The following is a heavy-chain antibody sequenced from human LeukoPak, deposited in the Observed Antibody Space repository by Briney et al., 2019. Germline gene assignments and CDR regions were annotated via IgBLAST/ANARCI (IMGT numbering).Heavy chain of an antibody. J-gene: IGHJ2*01. Sequence: SVKVSCKASGGTFSSYAISWVRQAPGQGLEWMGGIIPIFGTANYAQKFQGRVTITADESTSTAYMELSSLRSEDTAVYYCAIFSAGSSTRSVFDLWGRGTLVTVSS. CDR1: GGTFSSYA. CDR3: AIFSAGSSTRSVFDL. D-gene: IGHD2-2*01. V-gene: IGHV1-69*01. CDR2: IIPIFGTA.